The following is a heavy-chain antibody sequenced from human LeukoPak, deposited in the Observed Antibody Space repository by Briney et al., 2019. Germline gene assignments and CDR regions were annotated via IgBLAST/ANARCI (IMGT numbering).Heavy chain of an antibody. V-gene: IGHV4-34*01. J-gene: IGHJ5*02. CDR3: AIGQVPAARGYNWFDP. D-gene: IGHD2-2*01. CDR1: GWSFNDYY. Sequence: SETLSLTCAVYGWSFNDYYWNWVRQPPGKGLEWIGEINARGDTNYNPSLKSRVTISVDSSKNQFSLTLTSMIAADTAIYYCAIGQVPAARGYNWFDPWCQGTLVTVSS. CDR2: INARGDT.